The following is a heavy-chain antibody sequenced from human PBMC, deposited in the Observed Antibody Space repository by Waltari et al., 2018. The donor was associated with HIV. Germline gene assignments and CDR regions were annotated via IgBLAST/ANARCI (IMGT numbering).Heavy chain of an antibody. CDR1: AFPFRNSA. D-gene: IGHD6-13*01. Sequence: EVQLLESGGGLVQPGGSLRLSCAAPAFPFRNSAMSWVRQAPGKGLEWVSAISGSAYSTYYAESVKGRFTISRDNSKNKLYLQMNSLRAEDTAVYFCVKEHQYSHTWYSYYGMDVWGQGTTVTVSS. CDR2: ISGSAYST. V-gene: IGHV3-23*01. J-gene: IGHJ6*02. CDR3: VKEHQYSHTWYSYYGMDV.